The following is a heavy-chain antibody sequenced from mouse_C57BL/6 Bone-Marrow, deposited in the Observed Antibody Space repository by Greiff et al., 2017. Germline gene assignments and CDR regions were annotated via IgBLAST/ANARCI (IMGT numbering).Heavy chain of an antibody. CDR3: AREGKGYSYGCFAY. D-gene: IGHD2-12*01. J-gene: IGHJ3*01. V-gene: IGHV1-64*01. CDR1: GYTFTSYW. CDR2: IHPNSGST. Sequence: QVQLQQPGAELVKPGASVKLSCKASGYTFTSYWMHWVKQRPGQGLEWIGMIHPNSGSTNYNEKFKSKATLTVDKSSSTAYMQLSSLTSEDSAVYYCAREGKGYSYGCFAYWGQGTLVTVSA.